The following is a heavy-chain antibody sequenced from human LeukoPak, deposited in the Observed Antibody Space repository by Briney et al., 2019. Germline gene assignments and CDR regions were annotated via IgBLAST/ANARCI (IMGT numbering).Heavy chain of an antibody. CDR1: GYTFTSYG. Sequence: ASVKVSCKASGYTFTSYGISWVRQAPGQGLEWMGWISAYNGNTNYAQKLQGRVTMTTDTSTSTAYMELRSLRSDDTAVYYCARGGDNYDILTGYYMADYYYGMDVWGRGTTVTVSS. J-gene: IGHJ6*02. CDR3: ARGGDNYDILTGYYMADYYYGMDV. V-gene: IGHV1-18*01. CDR2: ISAYNGNT. D-gene: IGHD3-9*01.